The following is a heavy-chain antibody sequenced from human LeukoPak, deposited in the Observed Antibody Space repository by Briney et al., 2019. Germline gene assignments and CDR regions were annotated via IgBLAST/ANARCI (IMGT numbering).Heavy chain of an antibody. J-gene: IGHJ4*02. CDR1: GFTFSSYE. D-gene: IGHD3-10*01. CDR2: ISSSAGTI. V-gene: IGHV3-48*03. Sequence: GGSLRLSCAASGFTFSSYEMNWVRQAPGKGLEWVSYISSSAGTIYYADSVKGRFTISRDNAKNSLYLQMNSLRGEDTAVYYCARENYYGSGSSPGEFDYWGQGTLVTVSS. CDR3: ARENYYGSGSSPGEFDY.